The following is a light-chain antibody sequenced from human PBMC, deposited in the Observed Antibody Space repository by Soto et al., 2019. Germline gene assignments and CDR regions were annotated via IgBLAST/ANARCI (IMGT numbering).Light chain of an antibody. Sequence: ELVMTQSPATLSVSPGARATLSCRASQSVNIYLAWYQQKPGQAPSLLIFGASSSATGIPARFSGSGSGTEFNLTISSLQSEDFAFYYCQQYNNWPPEWTFGQGTKVDIK. CDR1: QSVNIY. CDR3: QQYNNWPPEWT. V-gene: IGKV3D-15*01. J-gene: IGKJ1*01. CDR2: GAS.